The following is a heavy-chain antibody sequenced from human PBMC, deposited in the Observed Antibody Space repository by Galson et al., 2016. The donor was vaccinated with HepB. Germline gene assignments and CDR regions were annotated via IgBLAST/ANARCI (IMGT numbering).Heavy chain of an antibody. CDR1: GFTFSSHW. V-gene: IGHV3-7*01. CDR3: AKRHEYCPPVGCSVDY. Sequence: SLRLSCAASGFTFSSHWMGWVRQAPGKGLECVAYIKKDGSEKFYVDSVKGRFTISRDNSNSMLFLQMSSLRADDTAVYYCAKRHEYCPPVGCSVDYWGQGTLVSVSS. CDR2: IKKDGSEK. J-gene: IGHJ4*02. D-gene: IGHD2/OR15-2a*01.